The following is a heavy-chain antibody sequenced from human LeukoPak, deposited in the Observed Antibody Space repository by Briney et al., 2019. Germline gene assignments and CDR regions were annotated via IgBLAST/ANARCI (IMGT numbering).Heavy chain of an antibody. V-gene: IGHV3-33*06. Sequence: GGSLRLSCVASGFTFSSYGMHWVRQAPGKGLEWVAVIWYDGSNKYYADSVKGRFTISRDNSKNTLYLQMNSLRAEDTAVYYCAKDPNSNYDYVWGSFGFDYWGQGTLVTVSS. CDR2: IWYDGSNK. D-gene: IGHD3-16*01. CDR1: GFTFSSYG. J-gene: IGHJ4*02. CDR3: AKDPNSNYDYVWGSFGFDY.